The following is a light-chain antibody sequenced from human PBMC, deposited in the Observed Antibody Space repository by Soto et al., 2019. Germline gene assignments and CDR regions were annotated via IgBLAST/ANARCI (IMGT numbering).Light chain of an antibody. V-gene: IGLV2-8*01. Sequence: QSALTQPPSASGSPGQSVTISCTGTSSAVGGYNYVSWYQQHPGKAPKLMIYEVTTRPSGVPDRFSGSKSGNTASLAVSGLQAEDEADYYCSSYAGSNNFVFGTGTKLTVL. CDR1: SSAVGGYNY. CDR3: SSYAGSNNFV. J-gene: IGLJ1*01. CDR2: EVT.